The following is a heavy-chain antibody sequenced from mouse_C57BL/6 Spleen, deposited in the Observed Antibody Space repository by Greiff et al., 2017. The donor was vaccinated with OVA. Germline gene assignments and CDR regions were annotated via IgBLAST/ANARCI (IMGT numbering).Heavy chain of an antibody. CDR3: ARLRHYGSSPFDY. J-gene: IGHJ2*01. CDR1: GYAFTTYL. V-gene: IGHV1-54*01. CDR2: INPGSGGT. Sequence: VQLQQSGAELVRPGTSVKVSCKASGYAFTTYLIEWVKQRPGQGLEWIGVINPGSGGTNYNEKFKGKATLTVAKSSSTAYMQLNSLTSEASAVYFCARLRHYGSSPFDYWGQGTTLTVSS. D-gene: IGHD1-1*01.